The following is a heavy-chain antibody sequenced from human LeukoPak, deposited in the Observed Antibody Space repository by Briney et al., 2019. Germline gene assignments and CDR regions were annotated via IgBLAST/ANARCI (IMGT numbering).Heavy chain of an antibody. D-gene: IGHD3-3*01. J-gene: IGHJ5*02. CDR2: IYYSGST. Sequence: SETLSLTCTVSGGSISSYYWSWIRQPPGKGLEWIGYIYYSGSTSYNPSLKSRVTISVDTSKNQFSLKLSSVTAADTAVYYCARVMDHPMYYDFWSGYSRRVNWLDPWGQGTLVTVSS. CDR3: ARVMDHPMYYDFWSGYSRRVNWLDP. V-gene: IGHV4-59*12. CDR1: GGSISSYY.